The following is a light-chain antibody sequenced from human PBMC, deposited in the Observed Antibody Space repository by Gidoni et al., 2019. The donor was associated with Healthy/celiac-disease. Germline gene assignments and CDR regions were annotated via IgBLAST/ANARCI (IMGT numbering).Light chain of an antibody. J-gene: IGLJ2*01. CDR3: QSYDSSLHVV. Sequence: QSVLTQPPSVSGAPGQRVTISCTGSSSNIGAGYDVHWYQQFPGTAPKLLIYGNSNRPSGVPDRFSGSKSGTSASLAITGLQAEDEADYYCQSYDSSLHVVFGGGTKLTVL. CDR1: SSNIGAGYD. CDR2: GNS. V-gene: IGLV1-40*01.